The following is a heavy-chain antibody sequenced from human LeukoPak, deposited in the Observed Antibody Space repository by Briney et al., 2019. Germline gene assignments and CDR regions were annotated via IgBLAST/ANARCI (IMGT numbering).Heavy chain of an antibody. CDR3: ARDHVYYYYYMDV. Sequence: GGSLRLSCAASGFTFSSHSMNWVRQAPGKGLEWVSYISSSSTIYYADSVKGRFTISRDNAKNSLYLQMNSLRAEDTAVYYCARDHVYYYYYMDVWGKGTTVTVSS. V-gene: IGHV3-48*01. J-gene: IGHJ6*03. CDR1: GFTFSSHS. CDR2: ISSSSTI.